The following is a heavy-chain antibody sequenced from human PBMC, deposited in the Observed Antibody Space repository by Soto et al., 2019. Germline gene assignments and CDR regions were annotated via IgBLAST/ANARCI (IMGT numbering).Heavy chain of an antibody. D-gene: IGHD6-13*01. CDR3: ARGVRMSIAAAENYGMDV. V-gene: IGHV1-69*13. CDR2: IIPIFGTA. CDR1: GGTFSSYA. J-gene: IGHJ6*02. Sequence: ASVKVSCKASGGTFSSYAISWVRQAPGQGLEWMGGIIPIFGTANYAQKFQGRVTITADESTSTAYMELSSLRSEDTAVYYCARGVRMSIAAAENYGMDVWGQGTTVTVYS.